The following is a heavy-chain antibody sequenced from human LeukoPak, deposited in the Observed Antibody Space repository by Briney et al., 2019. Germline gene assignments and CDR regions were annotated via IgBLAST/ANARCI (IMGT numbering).Heavy chain of an antibody. Sequence: SETLSLTCTVSGGSISSSSYYWGWIRQPPGKGLEWIGSIYYSGSTYYNPSLKSRVIISVDTSKNQFSLKLSSVTAADTAVYYCARVLRSYYYGSGSLGDWFDPWGQGTLVTVSS. D-gene: IGHD3-10*01. J-gene: IGHJ5*02. V-gene: IGHV4-39*07. CDR1: GGSISSSSYY. CDR2: IYYSGST. CDR3: ARVLRSYYYGSGSLGDWFDP.